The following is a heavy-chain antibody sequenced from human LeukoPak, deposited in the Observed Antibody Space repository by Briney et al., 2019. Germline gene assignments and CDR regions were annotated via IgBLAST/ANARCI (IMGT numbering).Heavy chain of an antibody. V-gene: IGHV3-11*04. CDR1: GFTFSDYY. J-gene: IGHJ6*03. CDR3: ARDLSAYYYYMDV. D-gene: IGHD1-26*01. Sequence: GGSLRLSCAASGFTFSDYYMSWIRQAPGKGLEWVSYISSSGSTIYYADSVKGRFTISRDNAKNSLYLQMNSLRAEDTAVYYCARDLSAYYYYMDVWGKGTTVTVSS. CDR2: ISSSGSTI.